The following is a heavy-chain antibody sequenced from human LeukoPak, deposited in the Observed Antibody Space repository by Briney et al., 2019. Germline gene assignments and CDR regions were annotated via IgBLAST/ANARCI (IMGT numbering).Heavy chain of an antibody. J-gene: IGHJ3*01. V-gene: IGHV3-7*03. D-gene: IGHD6-6*01. Sequence: PGGSLRLSCAASGFTFSSFWMTWVRQAPGKGLEWVANIKVDGSEKNYVDSVKGRFTVSRDNAKNSLYLQMNSLRAEDTAVYYCARSSYSSSSSVWGQGTMVTVSS. CDR1: GFTFSSFW. CDR3: ARSSYSSSSSV. CDR2: IKVDGSEK.